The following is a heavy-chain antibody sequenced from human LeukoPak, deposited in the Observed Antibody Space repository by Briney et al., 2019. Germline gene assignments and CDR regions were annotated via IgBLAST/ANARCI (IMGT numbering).Heavy chain of an antibody. D-gene: IGHD2-15*01. V-gene: IGHV3-13*01. CDR1: GFTFSLYD. Sequence: GGSLRLSCAASGFTFSLYDMHWVRQTTVKGLEWVSGIGTAGDTFYPDSVKGRFTISRENAKNSLYLQMNSLRAGDTAVYYCARDADCSGGSCYSTHYYYYYGMDVWGQGTTVTVSS. J-gene: IGHJ6*02. CDR2: IGTAGDT. CDR3: ARDADCSGGSCYSTHYYYYYGMDV.